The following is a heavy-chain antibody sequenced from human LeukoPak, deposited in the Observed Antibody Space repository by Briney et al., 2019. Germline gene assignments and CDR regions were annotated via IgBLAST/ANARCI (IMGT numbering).Heavy chain of an antibody. CDR2: ISYDGSNK. Sequence: GGSLRLSCAASGFTFSSYAMHWVRQAPGKGLEWVAVISYDGSNKYYADSVKGRFTISRDSSKNTLYLQMNSLRAEDTAVYYCARVRDSSGYYPYYFDYWGQGTLVTVSS. CDR3: ARVRDSSGYYPYYFDY. D-gene: IGHD3-22*01. V-gene: IGHV3-30*04. J-gene: IGHJ4*02. CDR1: GFTFSSYA.